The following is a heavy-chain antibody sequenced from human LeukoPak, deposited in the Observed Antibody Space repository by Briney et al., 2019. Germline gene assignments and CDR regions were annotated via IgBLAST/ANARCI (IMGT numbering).Heavy chain of an antibody. CDR1: GFTFSSYG. V-gene: IGHV3-7*01. CDR3: ARALLSYSGSYYAPPGAFDY. CDR2: IKQDGSEE. D-gene: IGHD1-26*01. J-gene: IGHJ4*02. Sequence: PGGSLRLSCAASGFTFSSYGMSWVRQAPGKGLEWVANIKQDGSEEYYVDSVKGRFTISRDNAKNSLYLQMNSLRAEDTAVYYCARALLSYSGSYYAPPGAFDYWGQGTLVTVSS.